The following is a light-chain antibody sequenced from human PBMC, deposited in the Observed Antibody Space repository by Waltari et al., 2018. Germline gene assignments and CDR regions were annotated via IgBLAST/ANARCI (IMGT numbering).Light chain of an antibody. Sequence: QSALTQPPSASGSPGQSVTISCTGTSSDVGNYNYVSWYQQYPGKAPKLMIYEVSKRPSGVPDRFSGSKSGTTASLTGSGLQAEDEADYYCSTYAGSNNLIFGGGTKLTVL. J-gene: IGLJ2*01. CDR1: SSDVGNYNY. V-gene: IGLV2-8*01. CDR3: STYAGSNNLI. CDR2: EVS.